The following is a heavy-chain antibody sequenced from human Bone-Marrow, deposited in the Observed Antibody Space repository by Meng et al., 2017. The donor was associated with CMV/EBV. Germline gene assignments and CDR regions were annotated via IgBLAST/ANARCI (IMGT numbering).Heavy chain of an antibody. CDR1: GYTFTSYY. D-gene: IGHD6-19*01. J-gene: IGHJ4*02. CDR3: ARGRGWAGTPQSLDY. Sequence: ASVKVSCKASGYTFTSYYMHWVRQAPGQGLEWMGWINPNSGGTNYAQKFQGRVTMTRDTSISTAYMELSRLRSDDTAVYYCARGRGWAGTPQSLDYRGQGTLVTVPS. CDR2: INPNSGGT. V-gene: IGHV1-2*02.